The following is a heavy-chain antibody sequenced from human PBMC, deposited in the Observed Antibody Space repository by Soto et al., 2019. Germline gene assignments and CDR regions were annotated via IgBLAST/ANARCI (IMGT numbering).Heavy chain of an antibody. V-gene: IGHV1-69*01. CDR1: GGTFSSYA. J-gene: IGHJ5*02. CDR2: IIPIFGTA. CDR3: ARGKMEIRLWFGGVTQVFDP. Sequence: QVQLVQSGAEVKKPGSSVKVSCKASGGTFSSYAISWVRQAPGQGLEWMGGIIPIFGTANYAQKFQGRVTITADESTSTAYMELSSLRSEYTAVYYCARGKMEIRLWFGGVTQVFDPLGQGTLVTVSS. D-gene: IGHD5-18*01.